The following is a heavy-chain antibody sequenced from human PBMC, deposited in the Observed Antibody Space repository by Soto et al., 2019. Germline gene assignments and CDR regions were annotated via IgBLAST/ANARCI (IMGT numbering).Heavy chain of an antibody. J-gene: IGHJ6*03. CDR3: ARTPMGDSGYDYPSNYYYYMDV. Sequence: GGSLRLSCAASGFTVSSNYMSWVRQAPGKGLEWVSVIYSGGSTYYADSVKGRFTISRDNSKNTLYLQMNSLRAEDTAVYYCARTPMGDSGYDYPSNYYYYMDVWGKGTTVTVSS. CDR1: GFTVSSNY. CDR2: IYSGGST. D-gene: IGHD5-12*01. V-gene: IGHV3-66*01.